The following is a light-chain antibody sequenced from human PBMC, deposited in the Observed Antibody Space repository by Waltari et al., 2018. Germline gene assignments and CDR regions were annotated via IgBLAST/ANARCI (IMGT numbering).Light chain of an antibody. CDR2: GAF. J-gene: IGKJ1*01. V-gene: IGKV3-20*01. Sequence: SCRARQSVGRSLAWYQQKPGQAPRLLIYGAFIRATGIADRFSGSGSGTDFSLTISRLEPEDFAVYYCQHYVRLPVTFGQGTKVEIK. CDR3: QHYVRLPVT. CDR1: QSVGRS.